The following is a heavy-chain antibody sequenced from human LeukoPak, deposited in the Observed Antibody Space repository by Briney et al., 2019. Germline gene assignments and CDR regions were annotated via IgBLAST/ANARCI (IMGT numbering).Heavy chain of an antibody. CDR2: ISYIGST. CDR1: DDSFSSHY. J-gene: IGHJ3*02. D-gene: IGHD4-17*01. Sequence: SEALSLTCAVSDDSFSSHYWTWIRQPPGKGLEWIGYISYIGSTNYNPSLKSRVTISIDTSKNQFSLKLSSVTAADTAVYYCARDLVTATKGFDIWGQGTMVSVSS. CDR3: ARDLVTATKGFDI. V-gene: IGHV4-59*11.